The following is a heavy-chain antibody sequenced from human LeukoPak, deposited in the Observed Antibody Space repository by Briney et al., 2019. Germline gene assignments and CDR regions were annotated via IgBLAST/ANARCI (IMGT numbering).Heavy chain of an antibody. CDR3: AIDTARNDAFDI. J-gene: IGHJ3*02. D-gene: IGHD5-18*01. CDR1: GFTVSSNY. CDR2: IYSGGST. V-gene: IGHV3-53*01. Sequence: GGSLRLSCAASGFTVSSNYMSWVRQAPGKGLEWVPVIYSGGSTYYADSVKGRLTISRDNSKNTLYLQMNSLRAEDTAVYYCAIDTARNDAFDIWGQGTMVTVSS.